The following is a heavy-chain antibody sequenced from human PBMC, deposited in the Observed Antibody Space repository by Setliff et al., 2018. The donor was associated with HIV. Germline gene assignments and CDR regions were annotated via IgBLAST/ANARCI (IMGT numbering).Heavy chain of an antibody. CDR3: ARGRGAYDFWTSDNYYMGV. Sequence: GASVKVSCKASRYTFSTYAFHWVRQAPGQRLEWMGWINAANGDTKYSQKFQGRVTITRDKSASTAYMELSSLRFEDTAVYYCARGRGAYDFWTSDNYYMGVWGNGTTVTSP. CDR2: INAANGDT. J-gene: IGHJ6*03. D-gene: IGHD3-3*01. CDR1: RYTFSTYA. V-gene: IGHV1-3*01.